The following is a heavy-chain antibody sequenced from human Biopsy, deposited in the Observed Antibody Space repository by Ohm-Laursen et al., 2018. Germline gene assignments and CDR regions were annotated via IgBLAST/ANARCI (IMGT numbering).Heavy chain of an antibody. CDR1: GYSFTKYY. Sequence: ASVKVSCNASGYSFTKYYINWARQAPGQGLEWMGIINPGGNSTAYTQNFQGRVTMTWDTSTTTVYMELSSLRSEDTAVYYCVVASFDYWGQGTLVTVPS. CDR2: INPGGNST. D-gene: IGHD6-6*01. CDR3: VVASFDY. J-gene: IGHJ4*02. V-gene: IGHV1-46*01.